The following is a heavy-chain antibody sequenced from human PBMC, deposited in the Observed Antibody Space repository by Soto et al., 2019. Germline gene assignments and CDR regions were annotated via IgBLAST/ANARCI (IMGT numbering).Heavy chain of an antibody. D-gene: IGHD4-17*01. V-gene: IGHV4-59*01. CDR2: IYYSGST. CDR3: ARDYGGDFFDY. CDR1: GGSISSYY. Sequence: SETLSLTCTVSGGSISSYYWSWIRQPPGKGLGWIGYIYYSGSTNYNPSLKSRVTISVDTSKNQFSLKLSSVTAADTAVYYCARDYGGDFFDYWGQGTLVTVSS. J-gene: IGHJ4*02.